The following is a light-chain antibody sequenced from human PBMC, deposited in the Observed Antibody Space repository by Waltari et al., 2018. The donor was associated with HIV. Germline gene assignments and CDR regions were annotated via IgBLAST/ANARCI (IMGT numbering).Light chain of an antibody. CDR1: SSNIVSNY. J-gene: IGLJ2*01. CDR2: AND. CDR3: ATWDDSLNGRI. V-gene: IGLV1-47*01. Sequence: QSVLTQPPSSSGTPGQRVTLSCSWSSSNIVSNYVYLYQQLPGTAPKLFIYANDRRPSGVPDRFSGSRSGTSASLAISGLRSEDEGDYYCATWDDSLNGRIFGGGTKLTV.